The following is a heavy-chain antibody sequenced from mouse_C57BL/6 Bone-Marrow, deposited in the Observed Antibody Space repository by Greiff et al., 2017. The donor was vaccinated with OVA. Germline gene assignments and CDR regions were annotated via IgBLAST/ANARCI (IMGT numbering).Heavy chain of an antibody. CDR1: GYTFTNYW. V-gene: IGHV1-63*01. J-gene: IGHJ4*01. D-gene: IGHD1-1*01. CDR2: IYPGGGYT. Sequence: QVQLQQSGAELVRPGSSVKMSCKASGYTFTNYWIGWAKQRPGHGLEWIGDIYPGGGYTNYNEKFKGKATLTADKSSRPAYMQLSSLTSEASAICCLATMDDYGSCYYYAKDYWGQGTSVTVSS. CDR3: ATMDDYGSCYYYAKDY.